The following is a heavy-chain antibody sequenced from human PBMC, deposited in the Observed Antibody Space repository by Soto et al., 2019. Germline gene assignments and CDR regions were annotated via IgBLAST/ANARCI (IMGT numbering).Heavy chain of an antibody. Sequence: SETLSLTCTVSGGSISSYYWSWIRQPPGKGLEWIGYIYYSGSTNYNPSLKSRVTISVDTSKNQFSLKLSSVTAADTAVYYCAREYGGSYYVAFDIWGQGTMVTVSS. D-gene: IGHD1-26*01. CDR1: GGSISSYY. V-gene: IGHV4-59*01. CDR2: IYYSGST. J-gene: IGHJ3*02. CDR3: AREYGGSYYVAFDI.